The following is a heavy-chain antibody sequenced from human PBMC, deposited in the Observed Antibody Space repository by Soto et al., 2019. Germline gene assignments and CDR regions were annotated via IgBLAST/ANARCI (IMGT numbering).Heavy chain of an antibody. J-gene: IGHJ4*02. CDR2: INPNSGGT. V-gene: IGHV1-2*02. CDR1: GYTFTGYY. Sequence: ASVKVSCKASGYTFTGYYMHWVRQAPGQGLEWMGWINPNSGGTNYAQKFQGRVTMTRDTSISTAYMELSRLRSDDTAVYYCARVYDILTGYYFDYWGQGTLVTVSS. D-gene: IGHD3-9*01. CDR3: ARVYDILTGYYFDY.